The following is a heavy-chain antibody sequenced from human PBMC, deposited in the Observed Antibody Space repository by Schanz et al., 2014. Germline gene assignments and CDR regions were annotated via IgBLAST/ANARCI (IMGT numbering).Heavy chain of an antibody. CDR1: GHPFTAYY. D-gene: IGHD6-13*01. V-gene: IGHV1-2*06. CDR2: INPNSGGT. J-gene: IGHJ6*02. CDR3: ARDGHSSIWDRYYFYGLDV. Sequence: QVQLVQSGAEVKKPGASVKVSCKASGHPFTAYYMHWVRQAPGQGLEWMGRINPNSGGTNYAENFQGRVTMTRDTSTSTVYMELSRLTSDDTALYYCARDGHSSIWDRYYFYGLDVWGQGTTVTVSS.